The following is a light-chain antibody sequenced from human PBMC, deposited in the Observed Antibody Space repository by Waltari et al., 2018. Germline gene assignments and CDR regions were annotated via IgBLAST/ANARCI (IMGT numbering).Light chain of an antibody. CDR3: MQGLQIPDT. J-gene: IGKJ5*01. V-gene: IGKV2-28*01. CDR2: FAS. Sequence: DIVLPQSPLSLSVTPGEPASISCRPSQSLLHSSGYNSLDWYVKEPGQSPHLLFYFASNRASGVPDRFIGSGSGTDFTLKISRVEAEDVGIYYCMQGLQIPDTFVQGTRLEIK. CDR1: QSLLHSSGYNS.